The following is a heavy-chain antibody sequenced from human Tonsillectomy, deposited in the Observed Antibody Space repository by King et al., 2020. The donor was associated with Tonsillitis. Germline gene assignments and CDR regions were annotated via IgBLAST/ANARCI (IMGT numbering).Heavy chain of an antibody. D-gene: IGHD3-10*01. CDR1: GGSISSSRYY. CDR3: ARLRLRVSTRGGHYYMDV. Sequence: QLQESGPGLVKPSETLSLTCTVSGGSISSSRYYWGWIRQPPGKGLEWTGSTSYSGNTYSNPSLKSRVTISVDPSKNQFSLKLSSVTAAYTAVFYCARLRLRVSTRGGHYYMDVWGKGTTVTVSS. CDR2: TSYSGNT. J-gene: IGHJ6*03. V-gene: IGHV4-39*01.